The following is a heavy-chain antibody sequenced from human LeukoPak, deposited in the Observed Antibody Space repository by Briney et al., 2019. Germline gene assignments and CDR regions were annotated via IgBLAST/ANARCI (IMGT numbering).Heavy chain of an antibody. J-gene: IGHJ3*02. D-gene: IGHD3-3*01. CDR1: GFTFSNAW. CDR2: IKSKTDGGTT. CDR3: ARANQIYDSNLNDAFDI. Sequence: GGSLRLSCAASGFTFSNAWMSWVRQAPGKGLEWVGRIKSKTDGGTTDYAAPVKGRFTISRDDSKNTLYLQMNSLRAEDTAVYYCARANQIYDSNLNDAFDIWGQGTMVTVSS. V-gene: IGHV3-15*01.